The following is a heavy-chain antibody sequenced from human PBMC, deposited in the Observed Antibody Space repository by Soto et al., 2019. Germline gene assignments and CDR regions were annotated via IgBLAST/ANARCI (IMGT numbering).Heavy chain of an antibody. J-gene: IGHJ4*02. CDR3: AYYYGSGSYWGSDY. V-gene: IGHV1-69*02. Sequence: QVQLGHSGAEVKRPGSSVKVSCKASGGTFSTYTFSWVRQAPGQGLEWMGRIIPILGIPNYAQKFQGRVTITADKSADKSTNTAYMELSSLRSEDTAVYYCAYYYGSGSYWGSDYWGQGTLVTVSS. CDR2: IIPILGIP. D-gene: IGHD3-10*01. CDR1: GGTFSTYT.